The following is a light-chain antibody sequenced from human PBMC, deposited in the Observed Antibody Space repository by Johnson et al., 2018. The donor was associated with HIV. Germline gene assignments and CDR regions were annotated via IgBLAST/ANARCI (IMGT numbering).Light chain of an antibody. J-gene: IGLJ1*01. Sequence: QAVLTQPPSVSAALGQKVTVSCAGSSSNIGKNYVSWYQQLPGTAPKVLIYESNKRPSGIPDRFSGSKSDTSATLGITGLQTGDEADYYCGAWDSSLRVSVFGTRTKVTVL. CDR1: SSNIGKNY. CDR2: ESN. CDR3: GAWDSSLRVSV. V-gene: IGLV1-51*02.